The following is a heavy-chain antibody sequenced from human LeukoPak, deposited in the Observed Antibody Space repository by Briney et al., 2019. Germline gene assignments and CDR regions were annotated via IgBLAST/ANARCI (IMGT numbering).Heavy chain of an antibody. V-gene: IGHV3-9*01. CDR2: ISWNSGSI. J-gene: IGHJ5*02. CDR3: AKDTRAFLPTFAP. Sequence: GGSLRLSCAASGFTFDDYAMHWVRQAPGKGLEWVSGISWNSGSIDYADSMKGRFTISRDNAKSSLYLQMNSLRAEDTALYYCAKDTRAFLPTFAPWGQGTLVTLSS. CDR1: GFTFDDYA. D-gene: IGHD2/OR15-2a*01.